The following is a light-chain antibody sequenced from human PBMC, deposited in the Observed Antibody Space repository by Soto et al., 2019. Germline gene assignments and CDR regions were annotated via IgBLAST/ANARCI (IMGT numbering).Light chain of an antibody. CDR3: QQSYTTPIT. V-gene: IGKV1-39*01. J-gene: IGKJ5*01. CDR2: AAS. Sequence: DIQMTQSPSSLCASLGDIVIITCRASQTISSHLNWYQQKPGKAPNLLVYAASSLQSGVPSRFTGSGSGTDFTLTISSLQPEDFATYFCQQSYTTPITFGQGTRLEI. CDR1: QTISSH.